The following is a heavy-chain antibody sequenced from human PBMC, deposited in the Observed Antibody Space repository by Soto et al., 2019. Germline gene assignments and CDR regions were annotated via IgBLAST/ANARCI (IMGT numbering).Heavy chain of an antibody. CDR2: ISSSSSYI. CDR1: GFTFSSYS. D-gene: IGHD2-2*01. J-gene: IGHJ6*03. V-gene: IGHV3-21*01. CDR3: ASGAEDIVVVPTLMDV. Sequence: EVQLVESGGGLVKPGGSLRLSCAASGFTFSSYSMNWVRQAPGKGLEWVSSISSSSSYIYYADSVKGRFTISRDNAKNSLYLQMNSLRAEDTAVYYCASGAEDIVVVPTLMDVWGKGTTVTVSS.